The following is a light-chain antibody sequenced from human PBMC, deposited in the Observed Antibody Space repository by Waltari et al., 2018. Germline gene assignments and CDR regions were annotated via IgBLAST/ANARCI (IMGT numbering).Light chain of an antibody. CDR1: QSVLYPSHNKNF. J-gene: IGKJ1*01. V-gene: IGKV4-1*01. Sequence: DIVMTQSPDSLAVSLGEGATINCNSSQSVLYPSHNKNFLAWYQQKPGQPPKLLIYWASTRESGVPDRFSGSGSGTDFTLTISSLQSEDVAVYYCQQYYSSPWTFGQGSKVEIK. CDR3: QQYYSSPWT. CDR2: WAS.